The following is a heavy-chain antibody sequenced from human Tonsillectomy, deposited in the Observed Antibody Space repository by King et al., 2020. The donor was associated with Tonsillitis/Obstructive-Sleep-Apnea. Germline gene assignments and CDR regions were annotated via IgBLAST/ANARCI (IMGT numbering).Heavy chain of an antibody. CDR1: GGSISSGGYY. D-gene: IGHD3-22*01. CDR2: IYYSGST. V-gene: IGHV4-31*01. Sequence: VQLQESGPGLVKPSQTLSLTCTVSGGSISSGGYYWSWIRQHPGKGLEWIGYIYYSGSTYYNPSLKSLVTISVDTPKNQFSLKLSSVTAADTAVYYCARDSSRGSAFDIWGQGTMVTVSS. CDR3: ARDSSRGSAFDI. J-gene: IGHJ3*02.